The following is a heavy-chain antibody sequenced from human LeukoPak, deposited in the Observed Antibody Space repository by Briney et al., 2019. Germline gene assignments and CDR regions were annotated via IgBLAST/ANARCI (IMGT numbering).Heavy chain of an antibody. CDR1: GFTFDDYG. Sequence: GSLRLSCAASGFTFDDYGMSWVRQAPGKGLEWVSGINWNGGSTGYADSVKGRFTISRDNAKNSLYLQMNSLRAEDTAVYYCARPYYYDSSGYYYYWGQGTLVTVSS. J-gene: IGHJ4*02. CDR2: INWNGGST. D-gene: IGHD3-22*01. CDR3: ARPYYYDSSGYYYY. V-gene: IGHV3-20*04.